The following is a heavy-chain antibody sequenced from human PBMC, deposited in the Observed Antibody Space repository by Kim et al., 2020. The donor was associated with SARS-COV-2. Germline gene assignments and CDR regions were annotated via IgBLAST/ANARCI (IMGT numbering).Heavy chain of an antibody. V-gene: IGHV1-69*01. Sequence: FQGRVTITADESTSTAYMELSILRSEDTAVYYCARYLITTAIVAEYYFDYWGQGTLVTVSS. D-gene: IGHD5-12*01. CDR3: ARYLITTAIVAEYYFDY. J-gene: IGHJ4*02.